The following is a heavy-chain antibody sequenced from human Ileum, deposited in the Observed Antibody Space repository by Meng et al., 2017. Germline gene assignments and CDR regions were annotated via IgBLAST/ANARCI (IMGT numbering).Heavy chain of an antibody. Sequence: VQLQALGPGLVRPSKTLSLTCTVSGGSVSSSWSWIRQPPGKGLEWIGHIYYSGNTNYNPSLKSRVTISVDTSKNQFSLKLSSVTAADTAVYFCARDRRDSSGWFYFDYWAQGTLVTVSS. CDR1: GGSVSSS. V-gene: IGHV4-59*02. D-gene: IGHD6-19*01. J-gene: IGHJ4*02. CDR2: IYYSGNT. CDR3: ARDRRDSSGWFYFDY.